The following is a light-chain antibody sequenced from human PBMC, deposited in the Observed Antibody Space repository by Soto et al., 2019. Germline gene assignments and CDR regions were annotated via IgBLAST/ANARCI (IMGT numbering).Light chain of an antibody. CDR3: QQYGSSPLS. CDR1: QSVSSSY. Sequence: EIVLTQSPGTLSLSPGERATLSCRASQSVSSSYFAWYKQKPGQAPRLLIYGAFSRATGTPDRFSGSGSGTAFTLTISRLEPEDFAVYYCQQYGSSPLSFGGGTKVEIK. CDR2: GAF. J-gene: IGKJ4*01. V-gene: IGKV3-20*01.